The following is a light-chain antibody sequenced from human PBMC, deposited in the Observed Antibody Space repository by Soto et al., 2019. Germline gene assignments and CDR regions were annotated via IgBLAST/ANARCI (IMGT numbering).Light chain of an antibody. CDR1: QSVSSSY. Sequence: EIVLTQSPGTLSLSPGERATLSCRASQSVSSSYLAWYQQKPGQAPRLLIYGASSRATGIPDRFSGSGSGTDFTLTISSLEPEDFAVYYCQQCSSSPLTFGQGTKVEIK. J-gene: IGKJ1*01. CDR2: GAS. V-gene: IGKV3-20*01. CDR3: QQCSSSPLT.